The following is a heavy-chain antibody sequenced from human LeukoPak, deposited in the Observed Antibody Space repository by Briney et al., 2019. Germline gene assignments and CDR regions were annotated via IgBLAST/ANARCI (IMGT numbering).Heavy chain of an antibody. V-gene: IGHV5-51*01. CDR2: IYSGDSVT. CDR3: ARHRVGAQPFDF. D-gene: IGHD1-26*01. CDR1: GYSFTSYW. J-gene: IGHJ4*02. Sequence: GESLKICCKGSGYSFTSYWIGWVRQMPGEGLEWIGSIYSGDSVTIYSPPFQGQVTISADKSISTAYLQCGSVKAPDTAWYLVARHRVGAQPFDFWGQGTLVTVSS.